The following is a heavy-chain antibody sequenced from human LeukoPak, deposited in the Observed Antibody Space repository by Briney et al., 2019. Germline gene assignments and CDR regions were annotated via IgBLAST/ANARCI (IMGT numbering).Heavy chain of an antibody. D-gene: IGHD2-2*01. CDR2: ISGSGGST. J-gene: IGHJ5*02. Sequence: GGSLRLSCVVSGFTFSSYAMSWVGQAPGKGLEWVSGISGSGGSTYYADSVKGRFTISRDNSKNTLYLQMNSLRAEDTAVYYCAKDRHAPGRYCSSTTCFPFDPWGQGTLVTVSS. V-gene: IGHV3-23*01. CDR1: GFTFSSYA. CDR3: AKDRHAPGRYCSSTTCFPFDP.